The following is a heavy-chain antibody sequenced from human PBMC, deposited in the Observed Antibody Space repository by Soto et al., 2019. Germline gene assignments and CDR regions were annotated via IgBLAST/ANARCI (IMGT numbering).Heavy chain of an antibody. CDR3: ATLVNSYDSSGYPIDY. Sequence: ASVKVSCKASGYTFTSYDINWVRQATGQGLEWMGWMNAYNGNTNYAQKFQGRVTMTEDTSTDTAYMELSSLRSEDTAVYYCATLVNSYDSSGYPIDYWGQGTLVTVSS. D-gene: IGHD3-22*01. CDR1: GYTFTSYD. CDR2: MNAYNGNT. J-gene: IGHJ4*02. V-gene: IGHV1-8*01.